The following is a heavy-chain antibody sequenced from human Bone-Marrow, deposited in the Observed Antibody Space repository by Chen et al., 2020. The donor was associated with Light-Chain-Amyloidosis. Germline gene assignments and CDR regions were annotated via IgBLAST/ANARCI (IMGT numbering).Heavy chain of an antibody. V-gene: IGHV1-3*01. CDR1: GYPFTFHS. CDR3: ARGPPLQN. J-gene: IGHJ4*02. CDR2: INAGNGNT. Sequence: QVQLVQSGAEVKKPGASVKFSCKPSGYPFTFHSIHWVRQAPGQRLEWMGWINAGNGNTRYSQNFQARVTITRDTSASTAYMEVSSLRSEDTAVYYCARGPPLQNWGQGTLVTVSS.